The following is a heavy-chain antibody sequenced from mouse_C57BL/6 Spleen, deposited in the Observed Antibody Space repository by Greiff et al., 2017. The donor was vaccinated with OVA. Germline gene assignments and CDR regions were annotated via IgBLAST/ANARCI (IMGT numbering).Heavy chain of an antibody. Sequence: VQLQQSGAELVRPGASVKLSCKASGYTFTDYYINWVKQRPGQGLEWIARIYPGSGNTYYNEKFKGKATLTAEKSSSTAYMQLSSLTSEDSAVYFCARSLGLSWYFDVWGTGTTVTVSS. D-gene: IGHD4-1*01. CDR3: ARSLGLSWYFDV. V-gene: IGHV1-76*01. J-gene: IGHJ1*03. CDR2: IYPGSGNT. CDR1: GYTFTDYY.